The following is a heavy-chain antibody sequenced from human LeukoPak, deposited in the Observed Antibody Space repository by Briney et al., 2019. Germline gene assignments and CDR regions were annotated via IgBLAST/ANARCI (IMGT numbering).Heavy chain of an antibody. V-gene: IGHV3-11*01. CDR1: GFTFSDYY. J-gene: IGHJ4*02. Sequence: GGSLRLSCAASGFTFSDYYMSWIRQAPGRGLEWISFISSGSSTIYYRDPVKGRFTISMDNAKNSVFLQMNSLVAADTAIYYCVKDQGLQGGFSHWGQGIPVTVTS. CDR3: VKDQGLQGGFSH. CDR2: ISSGSSTI. D-gene: IGHD4-11*01.